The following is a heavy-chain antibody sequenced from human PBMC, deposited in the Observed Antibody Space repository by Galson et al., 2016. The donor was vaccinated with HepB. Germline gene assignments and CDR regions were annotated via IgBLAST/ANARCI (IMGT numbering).Heavy chain of an antibody. CDR3: ARVFPARCSGRSCFSEGAFDI. CDR1: GFTFSTHW. CDR2: ISEDGRAT. D-gene: IGHD2-15*01. J-gene: IGHJ3*02. V-gene: IGHV3-74*01. Sequence: SLRLSCAASGFTFSTHWMHWVRQAPGKGLVCVSRISEDGRATNYADFVKGRFAISRDNAKNTLYLQMNSLSAEDTAIYYCARVFPARCSGRSCFSEGAFDIWGQGTMVIVSS.